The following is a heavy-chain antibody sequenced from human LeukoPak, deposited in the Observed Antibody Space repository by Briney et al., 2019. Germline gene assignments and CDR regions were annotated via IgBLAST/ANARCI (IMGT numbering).Heavy chain of an antibody. Sequence: GGSLRLSCAASGFTFSSYSMNWVRQAPGKGLEWVSSISSSSSYIYYADSVKGRFTISRDNAKNSLYLQMNSLRAEDTAVYYCARDSSLPYCSSTSSPLPVDYWGQGTLVTVSS. V-gene: IGHV3-21*01. CDR1: GFTFSSYS. J-gene: IGHJ4*02. CDR2: ISSSSSYI. CDR3: ARDSSLPYCSSTSSPLPVDY. D-gene: IGHD2-2*01.